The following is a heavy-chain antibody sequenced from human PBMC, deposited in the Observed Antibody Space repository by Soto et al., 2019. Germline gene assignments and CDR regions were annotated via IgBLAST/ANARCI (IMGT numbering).Heavy chain of an antibody. CDR3: AREGHYYGSGSYYNYYYYGMDV. D-gene: IGHD3-10*01. J-gene: IGHJ6*02. V-gene: IGHV1-69*06. Sequence: VASVKVSCKASGGTFSSYAISWVRQAPGQGLEWMGGIIPIFGTANYAQKFQGRVTITADKSTSTAYMELSSLRSEDTAVYYCAREGHYYGSGSYYNYYYYGMDVWGQGTTVTVSS. CDR2: IIPIFGTA. CDR1: GGTFSSYA.